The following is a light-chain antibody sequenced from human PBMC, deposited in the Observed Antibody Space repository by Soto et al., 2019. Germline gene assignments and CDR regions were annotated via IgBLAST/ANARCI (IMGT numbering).Light chain of an antibody. Sequence: IVLTQSPGTLSVSPGERATLSCRASQTVNSNFLAWYQQKPGQAPGLVIHVASTRASGIPDRFSGSGSGTDFTLTISRLEPEDFAVYYRQQYATSPMYTFGQGTKVDIK. CDR1: QTVNSNF. J-gene: IGKJ2*01. V-gene: IGKV3-20*01. CDR2: VAS. CDR3: QQYATSPMYT.